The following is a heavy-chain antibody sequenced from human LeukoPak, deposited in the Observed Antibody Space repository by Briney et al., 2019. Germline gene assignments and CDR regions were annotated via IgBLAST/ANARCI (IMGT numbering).Heavy chain of an antibody. CDR2: INPNSGGT. D-gene: IGHD2-2*01. CDR3: ARDSCSSTSCPKNWFDP. Sequence: GASVKVSCKASGYTFTGYYMHWVRQAPGQGLEWMGWINPNSGGTNYAQKFQGRVTMTRDTSISTAYMELSRLRSDDTAVYYCARDSCSSTSCPKNWFDPWGQGTLVTVSS. CDR1: GYTFTGYY. J-gene: IGHJ5*02. V-gene: IGHV1-2*02.